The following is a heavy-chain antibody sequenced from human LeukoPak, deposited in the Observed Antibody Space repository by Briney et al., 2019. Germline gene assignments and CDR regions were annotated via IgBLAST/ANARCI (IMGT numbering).Heavy chain of an antibody. Sequence: SETLSLTCTVSGGSISSSSYYWGWIRQPPGKGLEWIGNLYYSESTYYNPSLKSRVTISVDTSKNQFSLKLSSVTAADTAVYYCARALAAAALYYFDYWGQGTLVTVSS. CDR1: GGSISSSSYY. CDR2: LYYSEST. V-gene: IGHV4-39*07. CDR3: ARALAAAALYYFDY. J-gene: IGHJ4*02. D-gene: IGHD6-13*01.